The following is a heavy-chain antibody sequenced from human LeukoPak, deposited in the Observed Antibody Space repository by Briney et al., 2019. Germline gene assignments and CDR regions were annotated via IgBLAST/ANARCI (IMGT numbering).Heavy chain of an antibody. CDR1: GGSISSSSYY. CDR2: IYYSGST. CDR3: TRLENYDILTGYYTGKIIFDY. J-gene: IGHJ4*02. V-gene: IGHV4-39*01. D-gene: IGHD3-9*01. Sequence: SVTLSLTCTVSGGSISSSSYYWGWIRQPPGKGLEWIGSIYYSGSTYYNPSLKSRVTISVDTSKNQFSLKLSSVTAADTAVYYCTRLENYDILTGYYTGKIIFDYWGQGTLVTVSS.